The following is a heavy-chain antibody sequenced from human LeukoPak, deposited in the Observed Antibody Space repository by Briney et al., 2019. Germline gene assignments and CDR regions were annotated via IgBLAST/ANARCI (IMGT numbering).Heavy chain of an antibody. CDR3: AKRGVVIRVILVGFHKEAYYFDS. V-gene: IGHV3-23*01. Sequence: GGSLRLSCAVSGLTLGNYGMSWVRQAPGKGLEWVAGIRDSGGSTNYADSVKGRFTISTDNPKNTLYLEMNTLRAEDTAVYFCAKRGVVIRVILVGFHKEAYYFDSWGQGALVTVSS. J-gene: IGHJ4*02. CDR2: IRDSGGST. D-gene: IGHD3-22*01. CDR1: GLTLGNYG.